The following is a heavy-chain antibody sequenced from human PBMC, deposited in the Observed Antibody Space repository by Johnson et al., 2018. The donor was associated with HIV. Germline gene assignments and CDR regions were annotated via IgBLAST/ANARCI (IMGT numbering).Heavy chain of an antibody. Sequence: VQLVESGGGLVQPGGSLRLSCAASGFTFTNAWMHWVRQAPGKGLEWVGRLKSRTDGETADYAAPVKGRFTISRDDSKNTLYLQMNSLKTEDPALCYCTTDVPGGPYYNAFDIWGQGTMVTVSS. CDR3: TTDVPGGPYYNAFDI. J-gene: IGHJ3*02. V-gene: IGHV3-15*01. D-gene: IGHD1-26*01. CDR2: LKSRTDGETA. CDR1: GFTFTNAW.